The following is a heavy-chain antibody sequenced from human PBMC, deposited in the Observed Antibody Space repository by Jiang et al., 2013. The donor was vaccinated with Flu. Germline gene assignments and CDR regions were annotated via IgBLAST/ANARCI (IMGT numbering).Heavy chain of an antibody. CDR2: IYHSGST. CDR1: GYSISSGYY. J-gene: IGHJ3*02. V-gene: IGHV4-38-2*02. CDR3: ARDYGGNSRAFDI. D-gene: IGHD4-23*01. Sequence: LLKPSETLSLTCTVSGYSISSGYYWGWIRQPPGKGLEWIGSIYHSGSTYYNPSLKSRVTISVDTSKNQFSLKLSSVTAADTAVYYCARDYGGNSRAFDIWGQGTMVTVSS.